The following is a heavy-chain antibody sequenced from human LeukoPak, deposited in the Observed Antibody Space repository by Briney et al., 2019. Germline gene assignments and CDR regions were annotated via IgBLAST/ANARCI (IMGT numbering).Heavy chain of an antibody. D-gene: IGHD6-19*01. CDR3: AGGQMFTSGGFDD. V-gene: IGHV3-53*01. CDR1: GFSVSNKY. Sequence: GGSLRLSCAASGFSVSNKYMSWVRQAPGKGLEWVSVIYTGGDTYYADYVRGRFTISRDNSKNTVNLQMNSLRAEDTALYYCAGGQMFTSGGFDDWGQGTLVTVSS. J-gene: IGHJ4*02. CDR2: IYTGGDT.